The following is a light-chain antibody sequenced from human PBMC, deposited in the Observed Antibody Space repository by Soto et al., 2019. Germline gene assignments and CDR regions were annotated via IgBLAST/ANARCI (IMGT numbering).Light chain of an antibody. CDR3: QQRSNWPRT. J-gene: IGKJ1*01. V-gene: IGKV3-11*01. CDR1: QSISSS. CDR2: DAS. Sequence: EIVLTQSPATLSMSPGERATLSCRASQSISSSLVWYQQKPGQAPRLLIYDASNKATGIPARFSGSGSGTDFTLTISSLEPEDFAVYYCQQRSNWPRTFGQGTMVEIK.